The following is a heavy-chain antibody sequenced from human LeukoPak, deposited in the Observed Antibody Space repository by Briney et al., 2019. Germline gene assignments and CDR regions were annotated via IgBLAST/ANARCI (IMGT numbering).Heavy chain of an antibody. V-gene: IGHV3-64*01. Sequence: PGGSLRLSCAASGFTFSSYAMHWVRQAPGKGLEYVSAISSNGGSTYYANSVKGRFTISRDNSKNTLYLQMGSLRAEDMAVYYCVKRVAVAAIGNWYFDLWGRGTLVTVSS. J-gene: IGHJ2*01. CDR2: ISSNGGST. CDR1: GFTFSSYA. CDR3: VKRVAVAAIGNWYFDL. D-gene: IGHD2-15*01.